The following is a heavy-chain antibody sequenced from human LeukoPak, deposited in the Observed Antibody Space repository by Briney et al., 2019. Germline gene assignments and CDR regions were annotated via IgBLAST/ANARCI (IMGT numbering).Heavy chain of an antibody. J-gene: IGHJ4*02. V-gene: IGHV1-18*01. D-gene: IGHD3-22*01. CDR3: ARVYYYDSSGYKPLDY. Sequence: GASVKVSCKVSGYTFTSYGISWVRQAPGQGLEWMGWISAYNGNTNYAQKLQGRVTMTTDTSTSTAYMELRSLRSDDTAVYYCARVYYYDSSGYKPLDYWGQGTLVTVSS. CDR2: ISAYNGNT. CDR1: GYTFTSYG.